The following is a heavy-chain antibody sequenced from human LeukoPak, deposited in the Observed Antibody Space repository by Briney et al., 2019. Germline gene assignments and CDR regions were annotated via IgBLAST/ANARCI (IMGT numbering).Heavy chain of an antibody. CDR2: ISWNSGSI. D-gene: IGHD6-19*01. J-gene: IGHJ4*02. CDR3: ASSGWAF. V-gene: IGHV3-9*01. Sequence: PGRSLRLSCAASGFTFDDYAMHWVRQAPGKGLEWVSGISWNSGSIGYADSVKGRFTISRDNAKNSLYLQMNSLRAEDTAVYYCASSGWAFWGQGTLVTVSS. CDR1: GFTFDDYA.